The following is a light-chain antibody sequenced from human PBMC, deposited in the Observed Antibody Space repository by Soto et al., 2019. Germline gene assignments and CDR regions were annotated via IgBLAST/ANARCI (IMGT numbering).Light chain of an antibody. CDR1: GSDVGGYNY. Sequence: QSVLTQPASVSGSPGQSITISCTGTGSDVGGYNYVSWYQQHPGKAPKLLISEVTNRPSGVSNRFSGSKSGNTASLTISGLQAADEADYYCTSYSSGSTHVLFDGGTKVTVL. J-gene: IGLJ2*01. CDR3: TSYSSGSTHVL. CDR2: EVT. V-gene: IGLV2-14*01.